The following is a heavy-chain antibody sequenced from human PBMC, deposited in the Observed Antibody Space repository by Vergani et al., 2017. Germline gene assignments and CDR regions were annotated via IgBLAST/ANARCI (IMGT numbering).Heavy chain of an antibody. J-gene: IGHJ4*02. Sequence: QVQLEQSGAEVKKPGSSVTVSCRASVGTFISYAISSVRQASGQGLEWMGRIIPIFGTANYAQKFQGRVTITADESTSTAYMELSSLRSEDTAMYYCASSAQLRYFDYPFDYWGQGTLVTVSS. CDR1: VGTFISYA. CDR3: ASSAQLRYFDYPFDY. V-gene: IGHV1-69*15. D-gene: IGHD3-9*01. CDR2: IIPIFGTA.